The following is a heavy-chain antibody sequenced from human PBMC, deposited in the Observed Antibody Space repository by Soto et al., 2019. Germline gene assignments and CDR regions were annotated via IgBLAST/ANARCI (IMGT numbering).Heavy chain of an antibody. CDR1: GGSISSGGYS. CDR3: ASGPSLSSVGGYYYVGFDY. D-gene: IGHD3-22*01. J-gene: IGHJ4*02. Sequence: PSETLSLTCAVSGGSISSGGYSWSWIRQPPGKGLEWIGYIYHSGSTYYNPSLKSRVTISVDTSKNHFSLKLSSVTAADTAVYYCASGPSLSSVGGYYYVGFDYWGQGTLVTVSS. V-gene: IGHV4-30-2*01. CDR2: IYHSGST.